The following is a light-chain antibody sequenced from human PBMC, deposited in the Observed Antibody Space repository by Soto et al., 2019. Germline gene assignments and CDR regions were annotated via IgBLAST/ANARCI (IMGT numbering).Light chain of an antibody. V-gene: IGKV3-15*01. CDR2: GAS. J-gene: IGKJ3*01. CDR1: QSVGSN. CDR3: QQYNNWPFT. Sequence: ETVMTQSPATLSVSPGERATFSCRASQSVGSNLAWYQQKPGQAPRLHIYGASTRATGIPARFSGSGSGTEFSLTSSGRQSEDFAVYYCQQYNNWPFTFGPGTKVD.